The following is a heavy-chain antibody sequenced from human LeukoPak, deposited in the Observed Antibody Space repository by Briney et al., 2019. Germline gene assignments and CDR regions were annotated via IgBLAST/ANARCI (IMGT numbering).Heavy chain of an antibody. Sequence: GGSLRLSCAASGFTFSNYGMHWVRQAPGKGLEWVAFIRFDGSNKYYADSVKGRFTISRDNSKNTLYLQMNSLITEDTAVYYCAKDFEQWLVRGYYMDVWGKGTTVTISS. D-gene: IGHD6-19*01. J-gene: IGHJ6*03. CDR3: AKDFEQWLVRGYYMDV. V-gene: IGHV3-30*02. CDR1: GFTFSNYG. CDR2: IRFDGSNK.